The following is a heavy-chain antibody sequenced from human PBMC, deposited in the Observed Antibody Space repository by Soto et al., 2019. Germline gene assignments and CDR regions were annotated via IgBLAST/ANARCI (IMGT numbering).Heavy chain of an antibody. Sequence: QVQLVESGGGVVQPGRSLRLSCAASGFTFSTYAMNWVRQAPGKGLEWVAAISYDASNKYYAGSVKGRFTISRDNYKNTLYLQMNSLRTEDTAMDYCARWVYAFDYWGQGTLVTVSS. CDR1: GFTFSTYA. CDR2: ISYDASNK. V-gene: IGHV3-30-3*01. D-gene: IGHD6-13*01. J-gene: IGHJ4*02. CDR3: ARWVYAFDY.